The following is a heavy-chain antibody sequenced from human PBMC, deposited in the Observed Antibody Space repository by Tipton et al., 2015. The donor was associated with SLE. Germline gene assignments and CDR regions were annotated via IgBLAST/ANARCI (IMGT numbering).Heavy chain of an antibody. V-gene: IGHV4-39*07. CDR2: IYYSGST. J-gene: IGHJ3*01. CDR1: GGSMSSSGYY. CDR3: AGPIRQDGFDV. Sequence: TLSLTCTVSGGSMSSSGYYWGWIRQPPRMGLEWIGTIYYSGSTYYNPSLKSRVTISVDMSKNQFFLNLTSVTAADTAVYYCAGPIRQDGFDVWGQGTKVSVSS. D-gene: IGHD2-21*01.